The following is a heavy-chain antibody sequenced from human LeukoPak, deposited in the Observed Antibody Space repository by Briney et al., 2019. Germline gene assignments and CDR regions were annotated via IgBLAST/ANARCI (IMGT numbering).Heavy chain of an antibody. CDR1: GGSISSYY. Sequence: PSETLSLTCTVSGGSISSYYWSWIRQPPGKGLEWIGYIYYSGSTNYNPSLKSRVTISVDTSKNQFSLKLSSVTAADTAVYYCARYNSGWNYFDYWGQGTLVTVSS. CDR3: ARYNSGWNYFDY. V-gene: IGHV4-59*01. CDR2: IYYSGST. D-gene: IGHD6-19*01. J-gene: IGHJ4*02.